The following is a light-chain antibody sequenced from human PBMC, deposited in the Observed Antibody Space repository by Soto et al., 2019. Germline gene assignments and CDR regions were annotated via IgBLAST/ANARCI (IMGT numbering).Light chain of an antibody. J-gene: IGKJ1*01. CDR3: QQLNRFPRT. CDR1: QDISSY. V-gene: IGKV1-9*01. CDR2: SAS. Sequence: DIQLTQSPSFLSASVGDRVTITCRASQDISSYLAWYQQRPGKVPRFLTHSASTLQSGVTSRFSATGSGTTFTLTISSLQPEDIATYYWQQLNRFPRTFGQGTKVEV.